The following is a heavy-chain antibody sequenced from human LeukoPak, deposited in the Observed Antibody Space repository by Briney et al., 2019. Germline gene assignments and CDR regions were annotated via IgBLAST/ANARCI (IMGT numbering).Heavy chain of an antibody. CDR1: GGSFSGYY. V-gene: IGHV4-34*01. Sequence: SETLSLTCAVYGGSFSGYYWNWIRQPPGKGLEWIGEINHSGSTNYNPSLKSRVTISVDTSKNQFSLKLSSVTAADTAVYYCAREGSPRDYGSRSYYYWGQGTLVTVSS. CDR3: AREGSPRDYGSRSYYY. D-gene: IGHD3-10*01. CDR2: INHSGST. J-gene: IGHJ4*02.